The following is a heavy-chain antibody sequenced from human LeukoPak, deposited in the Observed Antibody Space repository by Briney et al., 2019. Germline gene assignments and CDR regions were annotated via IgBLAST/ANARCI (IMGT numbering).Heavy chain of an antibody. V-gene: IGHV3-30-3*01. Sequence: PGRSLRLSCAASGFTFSSYAMHWVRQVPGKGLEWVAVISYDGSNKYYADSVKGRFTISRDNSKNTLYLQMNSLRAEDTAVYYCQGRAMVTNDYWGQGTLVTVSS. D-gene: IGHD5-18*01. CDR1: GFTFSSYA. J-gene: IGHJ4*02. CDR3: QGRAMVTNDY. CDR2: ISYDGSNK.